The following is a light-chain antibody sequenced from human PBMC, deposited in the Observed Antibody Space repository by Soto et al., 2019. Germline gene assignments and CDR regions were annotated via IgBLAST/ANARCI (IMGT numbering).Light chain of an antibody. CDR1: SNDVGFYNY. CDR2: DVN. CDR3: SSYGGRNNLI. J-gene: IGLJ1*01. Sequence: QSALTQPPSASGSPGQSVIISCTGTSNDVGFYNYVSWYQHHPGKAPNLLIYDVNKRPSGVPDRFSGSKSGNSASLTVSGLQAEDEADYYCSSYGGRNNLIFGTGTKV. V-gene: IGLV2-8*01.